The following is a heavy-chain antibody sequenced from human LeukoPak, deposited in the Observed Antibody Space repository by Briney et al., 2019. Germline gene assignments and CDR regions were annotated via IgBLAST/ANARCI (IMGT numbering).Heavy chain of an antibody. J-gene: IGHJ4*02. CDR3: ASGYSGYDGFDY. Sequence: GGSLRLSCAASGFTFSSYGMHWVRQAPGKGLEWVAVIWYDGSNKYYADSVKGRFTISRDNSKNTLYLQMNSLRAEDTAVYYCASGYSGYDGFDYWGQGTLVTVSS. CDR1: GFTFSSYG. CDR2: IWYDGSNK. D-gene: IGHD5-12*01. V-gene: IGHV3-33*01.